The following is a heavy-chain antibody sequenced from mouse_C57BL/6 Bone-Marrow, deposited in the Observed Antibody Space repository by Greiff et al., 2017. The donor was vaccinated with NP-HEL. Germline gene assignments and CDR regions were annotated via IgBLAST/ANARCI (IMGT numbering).Heavy chain of an antibody. CDR1: GYTFTDYY. CDR3: ASGPHWYFDV. V-gene: IGHV1-26*01. J-gene: IGHJ1*03. CDR2: INPNNGGT. Sequence: VQLQQSGPELVKPGASVKISCKASGYTFTDYYMNWVKQSHGKSLEWIGDINPNNGGTSYNQKFKGKATLTVDKSSSTAYMELRSLTSEDSAVYYCASGPHWYFDVWGTGTTVTVSS.